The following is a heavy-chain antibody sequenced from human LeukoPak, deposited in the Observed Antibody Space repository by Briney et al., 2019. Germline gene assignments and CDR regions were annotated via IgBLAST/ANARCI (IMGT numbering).Heavy chain of an antibody. CDR2: IYYSGST. Sequence: PSQTLSLTCTVSGGSISSGDYYWSWIRQPPGKGLEWIGYIYYSGSTYYNPSLKSRVTISVDTSKNQFSLKLSSVTAADTAVYYCARVGTEQLVPQDYYYYYMDVWGKGTTVTDSS. V-gene: IGHV4-30-4*08. J-gene: IGHJ6*03. CDR3: ARVGTEQLVPQDYYYYYMDV. CDR1: GGSISSGDYY. D-gene: IGHD6-6*01.